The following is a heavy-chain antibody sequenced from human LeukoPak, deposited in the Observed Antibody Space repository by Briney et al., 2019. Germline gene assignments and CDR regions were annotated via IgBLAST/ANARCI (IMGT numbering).Heavy chain of an antibody. D-gene: IGHD1-26*01. CDR3: ARGVEWERLLFPFDY. J-gene: IGHJ4*02. V-gene: IGHV3-64*05. Sequence: GGSLRLSCSASGFTFSSYAMHWVRQAPGKGLEYVSAISSNGGSTYYADSVKGRFTISRDNSKNTLYFQMSTLRAEDTAVYYCARGVEWERLLFPFDYWGLGTLVTVSS. CDR2: ISSNGGST. CDR1: GFTFSSYA.